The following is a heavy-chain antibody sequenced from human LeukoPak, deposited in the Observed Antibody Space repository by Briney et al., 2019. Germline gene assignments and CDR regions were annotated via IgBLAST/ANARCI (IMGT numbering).Heavy chain of an antibody. CDR2: LYYSGRT. D-gene: IGHD6-19*01. V-gene: IGHV4-39*01. J-gene: IGHJ4*02. CDR1: GGSFSSSSYF. CDR3: ARSHSSGWNLFDY. Sequence: SETLSLTCAVSGGSFSSSSYFWGWIRQPPGKGLLWIGSLYYSGRTYYNPSLKSRVTISVDTAKNQFSLKLSSVTAADTAVYYCARSHSSGWNLFDYGGQGTLVTVSS.